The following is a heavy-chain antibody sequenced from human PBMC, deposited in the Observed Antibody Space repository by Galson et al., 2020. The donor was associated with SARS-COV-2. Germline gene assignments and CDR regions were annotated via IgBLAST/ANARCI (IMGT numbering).Heavy chain of an antibody. CDR3: ARDPAPLYGDNCYYAMDV. Sequence: ETSETLSLTCTVSDGPMSSYYWNWIRQPPGTGLEWIGYISYSGNTNYNPSLKSRVTMSVDLSKNQFSLNLSSVTAADTAVYFCARDPAPLYGDNCYYAMDVWGQGTTVTVSS. D-gene: IGHD4-17*01. J-gene: IGHJ6*02. CDR2: ISYSGNT. V-gene: IGHV4-59*01. CDR1: DGPMSSYY.